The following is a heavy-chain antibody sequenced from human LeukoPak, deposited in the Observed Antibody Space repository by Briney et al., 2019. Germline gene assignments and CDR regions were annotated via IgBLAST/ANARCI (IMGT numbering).Heavy chain of an antibody. CDR3: ARSSSVVLVLFDP. Sequence: ASVKVSCKASGYTFTGYYMHWVRQAPGQGLEWMGWINPNSGGTNYAQKFQGRVTMTRDTSISTAYMELSRLRPDDTAVYYCARSSSVVLVLFDPWGQGTLVTVSS. D-gene: IGHD2/OR15-2a*01. J-gene: IGHJ5*02. CDR2: INPNSGGT. V-gene: IGHV1-2*02. CDR1: GYTFTGYY.